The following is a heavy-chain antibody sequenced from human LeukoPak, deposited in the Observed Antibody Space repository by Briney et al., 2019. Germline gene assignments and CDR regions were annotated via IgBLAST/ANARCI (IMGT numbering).Heavy chain of an antibody. CDR2: SRSKVNSYTT. Sequence: GGSLRLSCAASGFTFSDHNIYWIRQAPGKGLEWIGRSRSKVNSYTTDYAAFVRDRFTISRDESKSSVFLQMNSLKTEDTAVYYCAWGDAYCSGDCFSDWGQGTLVTVSA. D-gene: IGHD2-21*02. J-gene: IGHJ4*02. CDR3: AWGDAYCSGDCFSD. V-gene: IGHV3-72*01. CDR1: GFTFSDHN.